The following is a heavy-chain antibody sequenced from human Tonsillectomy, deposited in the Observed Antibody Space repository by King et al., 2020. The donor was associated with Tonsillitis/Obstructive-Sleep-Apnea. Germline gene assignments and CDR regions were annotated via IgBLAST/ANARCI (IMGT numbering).Heavy chain of an antibody. CDR2: IYYSGST. J-gene: IGHJ3*02. CDR3: ARDSITIFGGWVYAFDI. V-gene: IGHV4-31*03. D-gene: IGHD3-3*01. Sequence: MQLQESGPGLVKPSQTLSLTCTVSGGSISSGGYYWSWIRQHPGKGLEWIGYIYYSGSTYYNPSLKSRVTISVDTSKNQFSLKLSSVTAADTAVYYCARDSITIFGGWVYAFDIWGQGTMVTVSS. CDR1: GGSISSGGYY.